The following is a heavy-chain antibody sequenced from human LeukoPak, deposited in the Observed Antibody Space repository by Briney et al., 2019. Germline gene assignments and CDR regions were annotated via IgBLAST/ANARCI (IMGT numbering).Heavy chain of an antibody. Sequence: PGGSLRLSCSASGFTVSGNFMIWVRQAPGKGLEWVSSVYSGGKTDYAESVKGRFTFSRDNSKNTLYLQMNSLRAEDTAVYYCATSRAYSAYVDVWGQGTTVTVS. D-gene: IGHD5-12*01. CDR2: VYSGGKT. CDR3: ATSRAYSAYVDV. CDR1: GFTVSGNF. J-gene: IGHJ6*02. V-gene: IGHV3-53*01.